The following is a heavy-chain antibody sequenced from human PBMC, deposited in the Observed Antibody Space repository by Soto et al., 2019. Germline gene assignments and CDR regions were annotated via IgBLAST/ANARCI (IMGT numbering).Heavy chain of an antibody. V-gene: IGHV1-3*01. J-gene: IGHJ4*02. CDR2: INAGNGNT. CDR3: ARGVAPYYFDY. CDR1: GYSFTSYS. D-gene: IGHD2-15*01. Sequence: ASVKVSCKASGYSFTSYSMHWVRQAPGQRLEWLGWINAGNGNTKYSQKFQGRVTITRDTSASTAYMELSSLRSEDTAVYYCARGVAPYYFDYWGQGTLVTVSS.